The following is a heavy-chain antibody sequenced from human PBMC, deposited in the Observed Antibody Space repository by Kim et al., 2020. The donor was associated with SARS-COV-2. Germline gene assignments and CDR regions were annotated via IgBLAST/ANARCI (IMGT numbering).Heavy chain of an antibody. D-gene: IGHD3-10*01. V-gene: IGHV3-30*18. J-gene: IGHJ2*01. CDR2: ISYDGSNK. CDR1: GFTFSSYG. Sequence: GGSLRLSCAASGFTFSSYGMHWVRQAPGKGLEWVAVISYDGSNKYYADSVKGRFTISRDNSKNTLYLQMNSLRAEDTAVYYCAKDGITMVRGVIRDWYFDLWGRGTLVTVSS. CDR3: AKDGITMVRGVIRDWYFDL.